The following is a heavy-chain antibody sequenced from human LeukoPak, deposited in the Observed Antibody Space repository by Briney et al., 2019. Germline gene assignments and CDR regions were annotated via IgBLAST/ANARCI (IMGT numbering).Heavy chain of an antibody. CDR2: IYYSGST. Sequence: SETLSLTCTVSGGSISSSSYYWGWIRQPPGKGLERIGSIYYSGSTYYNPSLKSRVTISVDTSKNQFSLRLSSVTAADTAVYYCARAGRYCSSTSCEYYFDYWGQGTLVTVSS. D-gene: IGHD2-2*01. CDR1: GGSISSSSYY. CDR3: ARAGRYCSSTSCEYYFDY. J-gene: IGHJ4*02. V-gene: IGHV4-39*07.